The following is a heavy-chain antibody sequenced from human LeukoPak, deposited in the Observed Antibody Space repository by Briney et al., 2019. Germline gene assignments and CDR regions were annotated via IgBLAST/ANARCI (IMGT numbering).Heavy chain of an antibody. V-gene: IGHV3-48*03. J-gene: IGHJ3*02. CDR1: GFTFSSYE. CDR3: ARDGLDPAAFDI. CDR2: ISSSGSTI. Sequence: GGSLRLSCAASGFTFSSYEMNWVRQAPGKGLEWVSYISSSGSTIYYADSVKGRFTISRDNAKNSLYLQMNSLRAEDTAVYYCARDGLDPAAFDIWGQGTTVTVSS.